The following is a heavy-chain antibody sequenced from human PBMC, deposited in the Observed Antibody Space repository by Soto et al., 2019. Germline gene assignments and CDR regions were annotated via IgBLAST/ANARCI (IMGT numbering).Heavy chain of an antibody. CDR1: GGSISSGGYY. CDR2: IYYSGST. J-gene: IGHJ3*02. CDR3: ARDRVVLRSEQLVRPDACDI. D-gene: IGHD6-13*01. V-gene: IGHV4-31*03. Sequence: QVQLQESGPGLVKPSQTLSLTCTVSGGSISSGGYYWSWIRQHPGKGLEWIGYIYYSGSTYYNPYLKSRVTISVDTSKNQFSLKLISVTAADTAVYYCARDRVVLRSEQLVRPDACDIWGQGTMVTVSS.